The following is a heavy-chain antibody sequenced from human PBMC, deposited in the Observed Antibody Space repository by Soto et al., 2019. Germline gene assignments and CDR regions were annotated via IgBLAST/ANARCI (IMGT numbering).Heavy chain of an antibody. J-gene: IGHJ5*02. CDR3: ARGLKQLGSNWFDP. V-gene: IGHV1-24*01. Sequence: GASVKVSYKVSGYTLTELSMHWVRQAPGKGLEWMGGFDPEDGETIYAQKFQGRVTMTEDTSTDTAYMELSSLRSEDTAVYYRARGLKQLGSNWFDPWGQGTLVTVSS. D-gene: IGHD6-6*01. CDR1: GYTLTELS. CDR2: FDPEDGET.